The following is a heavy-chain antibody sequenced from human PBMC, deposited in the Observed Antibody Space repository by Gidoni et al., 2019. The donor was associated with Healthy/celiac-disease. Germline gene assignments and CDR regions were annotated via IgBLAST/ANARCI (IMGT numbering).Heavy chain of an antibody. CDR2: ISSSSSYI. V-gene: IGHV3-21*01. CDR3: ARIHSSGSYWNFDY. CDR1: GFTFSSYS. J-gene: IGHJ4*02. Sequence: EVQLVESGGGLVKPGGSLRLSCAASGFTFSSYSMNWVRQAPGKGLEWVSSISSSSSYIYYADSVKGRFTISRDNAKNSLYLQMNSLRAEDTAVYYCARIHSSGSYWNFDYWGQGTLVTVSS. D-gene: IGHD6-19*01.